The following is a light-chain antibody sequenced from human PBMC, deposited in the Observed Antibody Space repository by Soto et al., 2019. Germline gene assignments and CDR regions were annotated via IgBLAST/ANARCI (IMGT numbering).Light chain of an antibody. CDR1: SSDVGSYNR. J-gene: IGLJ1*01. CDR2: DVS. Sequence: QSALTQPASVSGSPGQSITISCTGTSSDVGSYNRVSWYQQPPGTAPKLIIYDVSNRPSGVSIRFSGSKSGNTASLTISGLQAEDEADYFCNSYTTSSTHVFGTGTKVTVL. CDR3: NSYTTSSTHV. V-gene: IGLV2-14*01.